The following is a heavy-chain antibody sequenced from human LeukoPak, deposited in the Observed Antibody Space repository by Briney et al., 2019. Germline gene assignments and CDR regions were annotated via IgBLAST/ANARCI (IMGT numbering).Heavy chain of an antibody. Sequence: SETLSLTCTVSGGSISSYYWSWIRQPPGKGLEWIGYIYYSGSTNYNPSLKSRVTISVDTSKNQFSLKLSSVTAADTAVYYCARVGVLRYFDWLFPTYFDYWGQGTLVTVSS. CDR2: IYYSGST. D-gene: IGHD3-9*01. CDR1: GGSISSYY. CDR3: ARVGVLRYFDWLFPTYFDY. V-gene: IGHV4-59*01. J-gene: IGHJ4*02.